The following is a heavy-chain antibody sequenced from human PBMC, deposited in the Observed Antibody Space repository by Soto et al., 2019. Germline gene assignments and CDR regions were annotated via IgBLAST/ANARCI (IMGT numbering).Heavy chain of an antibody. CDR1: GGSISSYY. V-gene: IGHV4-59*01. Sequence: LSLTCTVSGGSISSYYWSWIRQPPGKGLEWIGYIYYSGSTNYNPSLKSRVTISVDTSKNQFSLKLSSVTAADTAVYCCARRRYFDYWGQGTLVTVSS. CDR3: ARRRYFDY. J-gene: IGHJ4*02. CDR2: IYYSGST.